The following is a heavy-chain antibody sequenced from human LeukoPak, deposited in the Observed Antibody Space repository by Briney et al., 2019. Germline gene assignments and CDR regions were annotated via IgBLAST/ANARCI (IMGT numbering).Heavy chain of an antibody. CDR1: GGSISSSSYY. Sequence: PSETLSLTCTVSGGSISSSSYYWGWIRQPPGKGLEWIGSIYYSGSTYYNPSLKSRVTISVDTSKNQFSLKLSSVTAADTAVYYCARLPVAGAEPLYFDYWGQGTLVTVSS. J-gene: IGHJ4*02. CDR3: ARLPVAGAEPLYFDY. D-gene: IGHD1-26*01. V-gene: IGHV4-39*01. CDR2: IYYSGST.